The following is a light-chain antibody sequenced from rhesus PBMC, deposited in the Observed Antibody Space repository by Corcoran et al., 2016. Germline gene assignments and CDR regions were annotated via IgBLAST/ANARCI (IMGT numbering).Light chain of an antibody. Sequence: DIVLTQSPASLAVSPGQRATITCRASERVSVLGIHFIPWYQQKPGQPPKLLIYQASNKDPGVPARFSCSGYGTDFTPTINPVPADDVANYYSLQTNSPWTFGQGTKVEIK. V-gene: IGKV7-13*01. CDR3: LQTNSPWT. J-gene: IGKJ1*01. CDR2: QAS. CDR1: ERVSVLGIHF.